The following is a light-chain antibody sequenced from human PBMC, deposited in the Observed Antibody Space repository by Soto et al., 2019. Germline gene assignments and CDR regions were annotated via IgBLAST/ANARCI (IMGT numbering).Light chain of an antibody. CDR3: QQYYSTPWT. V-gene: IGKV4-1*01. CDR2: WAS. CDR1: QSVLYSSNNKNY. J-gene: IGKJ1*01. Sequence: DIVMTQSPYSLAVSLGERATINCKSSQSVLYSSNNKNYLAWYQQKPGQPPKLLIYWASTRESGVPDRFRGSGSGTDFTLTISSLQAEDVAVYYCQQYYSTPWTFGQGTKVEIK.